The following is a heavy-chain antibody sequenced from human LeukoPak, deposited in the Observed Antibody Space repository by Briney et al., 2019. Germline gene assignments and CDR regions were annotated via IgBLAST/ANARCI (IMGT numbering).Heavy chain of an antibody. CDR3: ARAVGAQDNLDY. Sequence: PGGSLRLSCAASGFTFSSYEMNWVRQAPGKGLEWVAVISYDGSNKYYADSVKGRFTISRDNSKNTLYLQMNSLRAEDTAVYYCARAVGAQDNLDYWGQGTLVTVSS. CDR1: GFTFSSYE. J-gene: IGHJ4*02. D-gene: IGHD1-26*01. CDR2: ISYDGSNK. V-gene: IGHV3-30*04.